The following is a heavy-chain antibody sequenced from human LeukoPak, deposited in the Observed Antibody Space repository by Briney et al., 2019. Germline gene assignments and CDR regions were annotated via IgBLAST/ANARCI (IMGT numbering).Heavy chain of an antibody. CDR2: INPNSGGT. V-gene: IGHV1-2*02. CDR1: GYTFTGYY. J-gene: IGHJ4*02. CDR3: ARDPSSSWYFDY. D-gene: IGHD6-13*01. Sequence: ASVKVSCKASGYTFTGYYMHWVRQAPGQGLEWMGWINPNSGGTNYAQRFQGRVTMTRDTSISTAYMELSRLRSDDTAVYYCARDPSSSWYFDYWGQGTLVTVSS.